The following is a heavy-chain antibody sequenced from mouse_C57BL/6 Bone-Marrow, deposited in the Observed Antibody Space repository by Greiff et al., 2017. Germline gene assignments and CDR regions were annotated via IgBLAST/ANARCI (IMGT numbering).Heavy chain of an antibody. CDR2: IHPNSGST. V-gene: IGHV1-64*01. CDR1: GYTFTSYW. CDR3: ARSPAYYGSSIYAKDY. Sequence: VQLQQPGAELVKPGASVKLSCKASGYTFTSYWMHWVKQRPGPGLEWIGMIHPNSGSTNYHEKFKSKATLTVDKSSSTAYMQLSSLPSEDSAVYYCARSPAYYGSSIYAKDYWGQGTSVTVSS. D-gene: IGHD1-1*01. J-gene: IGHJ4*01.